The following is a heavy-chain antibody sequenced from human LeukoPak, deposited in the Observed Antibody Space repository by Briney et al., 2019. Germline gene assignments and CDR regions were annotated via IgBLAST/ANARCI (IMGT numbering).Heavy chain of an antibody. CDR2: FDPEDGET. CDR1: GYTLTELS. Sequence: GASVKVSCKVSGYTLTELSMHWVRQAPGKGLEWMGGFDPEDGETIYAQKFQGRVTMTEDTSTDTAYMELSSLRSEDTAVYYCAGSITMIVVVSSEFDYWGQGTLVTASS. CDR3: AGSITMIVVVSSEFDY. J-gene: IGHJ4*02. D-gene: IGHD3-22*01. V-gene: IGHV1-24*01.